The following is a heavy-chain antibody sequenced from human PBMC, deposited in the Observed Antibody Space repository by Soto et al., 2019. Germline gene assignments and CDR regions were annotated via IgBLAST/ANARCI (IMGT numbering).Heavy chain of an antibody. D-gene: IGHD6-19*01. CDR3: VRDRALDSSGHWFDT. CDR1: GRSVSSGGYY. V-gene: IGHV4-31*03. Sequence: NPSETLSLTCTVSGRSVSSGGYYWTWIRQHPGRSLEWIGYIYHIGSPYYNPSLESRVTISLDTSKNQFSLNLTSVTAADTAIYYCVRDRALDSSGHWFDTWGQGTLVTVSS. J-gene: IGHJ5*02. CDR2: IYHIGSP.